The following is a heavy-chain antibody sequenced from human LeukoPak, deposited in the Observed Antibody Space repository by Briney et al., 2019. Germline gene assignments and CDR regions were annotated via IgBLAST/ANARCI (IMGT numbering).Heavy chain of an antibody. D-gene: IGHD3-22*01. V-gene: IGHV4-59*01. CDR2: IYYSGST. CDR3: ARVTGYMIEDYFDY. J-gene: IGHJ4*02. Sequence: SETLSLTCTVSGGSISSYYWSWIRQPPGKGLEWIGYIYYSGSTNYNPPLKSRVTISVDTSKNQFSLKLRSVTAADTAVYYCARVTGYMIEDYFDYWGQETLVTVSS. CDR1: GGSISSYY.